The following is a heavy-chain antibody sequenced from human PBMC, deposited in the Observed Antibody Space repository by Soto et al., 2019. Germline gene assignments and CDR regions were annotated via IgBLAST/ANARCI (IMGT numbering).Heavy chain of an antibody. Sequence: EVQLVESGGGLVQPGGSLRLSCAASGFTVSSNYMSWVRQPPGKGLEWVSVIYSGGSTYYADSVKGRFTISRHNSKNTLYLQMNSLRAEDTAVSYCARVLPIVLRYFAWPTDYYFDYWGQGTLVTVSS. V-gene: IGHV3-53*04. CDR3: ARVLPIVLRYFAWPTDYYFDY. CDR2: IYSGGST. J-gene: IGHJ4*02. CDR1: GFTVSSNY. D-gene: IGHD3-9*01.